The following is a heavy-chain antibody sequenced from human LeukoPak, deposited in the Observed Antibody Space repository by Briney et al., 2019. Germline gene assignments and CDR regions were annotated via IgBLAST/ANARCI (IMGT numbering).Heavy chain of an antibody. D-gene: IGHD2-15*01. V-gene: IGHV4-38-2*01. CDR3: ARWCRARCYCCDY. CDR2: ISHSGST. J-gene: IGHJ4*02. CDR1: GYSFSSGYY. Sequence: PSETLYLTCAVSGYSFSSGYYWGWIRPPPGKGLEWIGSISHSGSTYYTPSLKGRVTISVDTSKNQFSLDLSAGPGAGRAVHYCARWCRARCYCCDYWGQRTLVTVSS.